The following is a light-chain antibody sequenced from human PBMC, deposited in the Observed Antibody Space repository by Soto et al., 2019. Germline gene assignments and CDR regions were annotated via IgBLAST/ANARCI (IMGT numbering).Light chain of an antibody. J-gene: IGKJ2*01. CDR3: QQYGSSPYT. CDR2: GAS. CDR1: QSVSSSD. V-gene: IGKV3-20*01. Sequence: EIVLTQSPGTLSLSPGERATLSCRASQSVSSSDLAWYQQKPGQAPRLLIYGASSRATGIPDRFSGSGSGTDFTLSISRLEPEDFAVYYCQQYGSSPYTFGQGTKLKIK.